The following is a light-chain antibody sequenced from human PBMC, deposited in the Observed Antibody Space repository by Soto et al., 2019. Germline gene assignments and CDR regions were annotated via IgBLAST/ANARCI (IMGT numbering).Light chain of an antibody. Sequence: QSVLTQPPSVSGAPGQRVTISCTGSGSNIGADYGVHWYQHLSGTAPKLLIYSNNNRPSGVPDRFSGSKSGTSASLAITGLQAEDEADYYCQSYDSSLSAWVFGGGTKLTVL. CDR3: QSYDSSLSAWV. CDR2: SNN. V-gene: IGLV1-40*01. CDR1: GSNIGADYG. J-gene: IGLJ3*02.